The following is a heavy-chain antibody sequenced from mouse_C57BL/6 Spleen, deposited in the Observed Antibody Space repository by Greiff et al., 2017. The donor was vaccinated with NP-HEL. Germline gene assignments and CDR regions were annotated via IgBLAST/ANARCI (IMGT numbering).Heavy chain of an antibody. CDR2: IDPSDSYT. D-gene: IGHD1-1*01. Sequence: QVQLKQPGAELVMPGASVKLSCKASGYTFTSYWMHWVKQRPGQGLEWIGEIDPSDSYTNYNQKFKGKSTLTVDKSSSTAYMQLSSLTSEDSAVYYCARAPYYYGSSLYWYFDVWGTGTTVTVSS. CDR3: ARAPYYYGSSLYWYFDV. V-gene: IGHV1-69*01. J-gene: IGHJ1*03. CDR1: GYTFTSYW.